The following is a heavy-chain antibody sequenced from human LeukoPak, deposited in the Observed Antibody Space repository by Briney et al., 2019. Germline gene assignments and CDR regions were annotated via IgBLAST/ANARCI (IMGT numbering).Heavy chain of an antibody. D-gene: IGHD1-1*01. CDR3: ARGPRTDAFDI. V-gene: IGHV4-30-2*01. CDR1: GGSFSSGGHS. Sequence: SETLSLTCAVSGGSFSSGGHSWSWIRQPPGKGLEWIGYIYHSGSTYYNPSLKSRVTISVDRSKNQFSLKLSSVTAADTAVYYCARGPRTDAFDIWGQGTMVTVSS. CDR2: IYHSGST. J-gene: IGHJ3*02.